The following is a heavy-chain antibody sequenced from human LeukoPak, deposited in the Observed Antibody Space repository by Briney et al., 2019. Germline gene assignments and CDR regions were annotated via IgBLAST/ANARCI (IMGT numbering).Heavy chain of an antibody. D-gene: IGHD3-9*01. V-gene: IGHV4-34*01. J-gene: IGHJ6*02. CDR1: GGSFSGYY. Sequence: PSETLSLTCAVYGGSFSGYYWSWIRQPPGKGLEWIGEINHSGSTNYNPSLKSRVTISVDTSKNQFSLKLSSVTAADTAVYYCARGRYYDILTGYYKQAYYYYGMDVWGQGTTVTVSS. CDR3: ARGRYYDILTGYYKQAYYYYGMDV. CDR2: INHSGST.